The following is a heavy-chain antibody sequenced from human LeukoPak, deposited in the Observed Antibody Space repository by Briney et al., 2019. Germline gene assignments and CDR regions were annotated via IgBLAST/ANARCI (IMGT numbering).Heavy chain of an antibody. CDR1: GGSISGYY. CDR2: IYYSGST. V-gene: IGHV4-39*01. CDR3: ARHEAYCGGDCYKDAFDI. Sequence: SETLSLTCTVSGGSISGYYWGWIRQPPGKGLEWIGSIYYSGSTYYNPSLKSRVTISVDTSKNQFSLKLSSVTAADTAVYYCARHEAYCGGDCYKDAFDIWGQGTMVTVSS. D-gene: IGHD2-21*02. J-gene: IGHJ3*02.